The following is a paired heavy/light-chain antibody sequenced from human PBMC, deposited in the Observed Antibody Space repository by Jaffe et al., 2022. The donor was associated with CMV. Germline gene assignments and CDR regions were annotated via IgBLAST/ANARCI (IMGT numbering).Light chain of an antibody. Sequence: IQLTQSPSSLSASVGDRVTITCRASQGISSYLAWYQQKPGKAPKLLIYAASTLQSGVPSRFSGSGSGTDFTLTISSLQPEDFATYYCQQLNSYLLTFGQGTRLEIK. CDR2: AAS. CDR3: QQLNSYLLT. V-gene: IGKV1-9*01. CDR1: QGISSY. J-gene: IGKJ5*01.
Heavy chain of an antibody. V-gene: IGHV3-21*01. J-gene: IGHJ6*02. CDR2: ISSSSSYI. CDR3: ARVRSRWTTVVKGYYYGMDV. D-gene: IGHD4-17*01. Sequence: EVQLVESGGGLVKPGGSLRLSCAASGFTFSSYSMNWVRQAPGKGLEWVSSISSSSSYIYYADSVKGRFTISRDNAKNSLYLQMNSLRAEDTAVYYCARVRSRWTTVVKGYYYGMDVWGQGTTVTVSS. CDR1: GFTFSSYS.